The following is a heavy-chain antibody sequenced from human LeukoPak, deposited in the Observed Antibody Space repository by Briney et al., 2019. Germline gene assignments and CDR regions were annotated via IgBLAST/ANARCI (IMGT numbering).Heavy chain of an antibody. J-gene: IGHJ6*04. V-gene: IGHV3-72*01. CDR1: GFTFSDHY. CDR2: TRNKANSYTT. Sequence: PGGSLRLSCAASGFTFSDHYMDWVRQAPGKGLEWVGRTRNKANSYTTEYAASVKGRFTTSRDDSKNSLYLQMNSLKTEDTAVYYCARSGIAVAGPPYYYYYGMDVWGKGTTVTVSS. D-gene: IGHD6-19*01. CDR3: ARSGIAVAGPPYYYYYGMDV.